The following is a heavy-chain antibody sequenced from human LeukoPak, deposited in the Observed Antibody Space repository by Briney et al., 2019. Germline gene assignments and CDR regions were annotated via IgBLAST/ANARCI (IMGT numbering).Heavy chain of an antibody. J-gene: IGHJ1*01. D-gene: IGHD3-16*01. CDR3: AGVFGDFQH. Sequence: KPSETLSLTCTVSGGSISSYYWSRIRQPPGEGLEWIGYIYYSGSTNYNPSLKSRVTISVDTSKNQFSLKLSSVTAADTAVYYCAGVFGDFQHWGQGTLVTVSS. CDR2: IYYSGST. CDR1: GGSISSYY. V-gene: IGHV4-59*08.